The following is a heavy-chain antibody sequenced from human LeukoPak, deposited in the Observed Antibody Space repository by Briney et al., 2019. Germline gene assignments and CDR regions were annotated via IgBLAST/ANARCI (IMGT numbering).Heavy chain of an antibody. J-gene: IGHJ4*02. Sequence: GGSLRLSCAASGFTFSSYSMNWVRQAPGKGLEWVAFIRYDGSSEYYADSVKGRFTISRDNSKNTLFLQMDTPRPEDTAVYFCAKDLPNYYDSSGYYGEGTLDYWGQGTPVTVSS. CDR2: IRYDGSSE. CDR1: GFTFSSYS. D-gene: IGHD3-22*01. CDR3: AKDLPNYYDSSGYYGEGTLDY. V-gene: IGHV3-30*02.